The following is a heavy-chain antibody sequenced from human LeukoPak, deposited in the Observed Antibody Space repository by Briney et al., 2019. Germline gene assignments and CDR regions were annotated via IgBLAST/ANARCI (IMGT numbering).Heavy chain of an antibody. D-gene: IGHD3-22*01. CDR2: ISAYNGNT. V-gene: IGHV1-18*01. Sequence: ASVKVSCKTSVYTFNTYGIPWVRQAPGQGLEWMGWISAYNGNTSYAQNLQDRVIMTTDTSTTTAYMELSSLRSDDTGVYYCAREGSVSDSCNYYLSWCDPWGQGSLVTVSS. CDR3: AREGSVSDSCNYYLSWCDP. CDR1: VYTFNTYG. J-gene: IGHJ5*02.